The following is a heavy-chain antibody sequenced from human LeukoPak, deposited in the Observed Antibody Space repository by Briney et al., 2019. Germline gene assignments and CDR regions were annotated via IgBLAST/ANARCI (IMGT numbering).Heavy chain of an antibody. CDR1: GGSISSSNW. CDR2: IYHSGST. V-gene: IGHV4-4*02. Sequence: PSGTPSLTCAVSGGSISSSNWWSWVRPPPGKGLEWIGEIYHSGSTNYNPSLKSRVTISVDKSKNQFSLKLSSVTAADTAVYYCARDSRGYGDYYFDYWGQGTLVTVSS. CDR3: ARDSRGYGDYYFDY. J-gene: IGHJ4*02. D-gene: IGHD4-17*01.